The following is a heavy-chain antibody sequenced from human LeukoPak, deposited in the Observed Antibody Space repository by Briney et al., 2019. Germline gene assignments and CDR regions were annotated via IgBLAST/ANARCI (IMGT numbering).Heavy chain of an antibody. D-gene: IGHD5-24*01. CDR2: IIPIFGTG. Sequence: GASVKVSCKASGGTFSSYAISWVRQAPGQGLEWMGGIIPIFGTGKYAPKFQDRVTITADKSTSTTYMELRSLRSDDTAVYYCARDWGDGYNEHFQHWGQGTLVTVSS. V-gene: IGHV1-69*06. CDR1: GGTFSSYA. CDR3: ARDWGDGYNEHFQH. J-gene: IGHJ1*01.